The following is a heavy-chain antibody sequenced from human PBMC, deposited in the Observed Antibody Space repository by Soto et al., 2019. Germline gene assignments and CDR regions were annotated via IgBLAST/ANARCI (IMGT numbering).Heavy chain of an antibody. CDR2: LHESEDT. CDR3: ARLTGMTTATTDSRFDP. CDR1: DGCISSSSYY. J-gene: IGHJ5*02. D-gene: IGHD4-17*01. Sequence: SQTLSLTCSVSDGCISSSSYYWDWIRQHPGKGQEWIASLHESEDTHYNPSLRSPVTISVDTPKTQFSLTLSYVPAAATAVYYCARLTGMTTATTDSRFDPWGQGTLVTVSS. V-gene: IGHV4-39*01.